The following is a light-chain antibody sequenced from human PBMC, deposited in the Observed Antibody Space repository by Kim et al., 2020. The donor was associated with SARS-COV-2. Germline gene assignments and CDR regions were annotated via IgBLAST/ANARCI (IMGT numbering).Light chain of an antibody. V-gene: IGKV1-33*01. CDR1: QDINDY. CDR2: DAS. Sequence: DTQMTQSPSSLSASVGDRVTIICQASQDINDYLNWYQQKPGKAPNLLIYDASSLQTGVPPRFSGSGSGTDFTLTISSLQPEDVATYYCQQYDNLPWTFGQGTKVDIK. CDR3: QQYDNLPWT. J-gene: IGKJ1*01.